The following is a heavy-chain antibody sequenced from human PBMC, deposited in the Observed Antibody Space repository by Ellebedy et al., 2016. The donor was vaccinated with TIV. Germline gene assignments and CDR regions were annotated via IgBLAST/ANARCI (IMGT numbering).Heavy chain of an antibody. Sequence: ASVKVSXXASGYTFTSYYMHWVRQAPGQGLEWMGIINPSGGSTSYAQKFQGRVTMTRDTSTSTVYMELSSLRSEDTAVYYCAKDQGGIVVVPAAIRDYYYYGMDVWGQGTTVTVSS. V-gene: IGHV1-46*01. J-gene: IGHJ6*02. D-gene: IGHD2-2*02. CDR3: AKDQGGIVVVPAAIRDYYYYGMDV. CDR1: GYTFTSYY. CDR2: INPSGGST.